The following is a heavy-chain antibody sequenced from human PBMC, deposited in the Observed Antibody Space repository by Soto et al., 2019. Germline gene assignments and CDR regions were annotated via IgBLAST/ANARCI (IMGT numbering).Heavy chain of an antibody. CDR3: ARAPGIPGQYWYFDL. V-gene: IGHV1-2*04. CDR2: VNPKRGDA. J-gene: IGHJ2*01. CDR1: GYKFTDYY. Sequence: QVVLVQSGAEVKKPGDSVKVSCKSSGYKFTDYYLHWVRQAPGQGPEWMGWVNPKRGDAIYAQKFQGWVTMTRDMAPTTAYLEVNRLKPDDTAVYFCARAPGIPGQYWYFDLWGRGTLVTVSS.